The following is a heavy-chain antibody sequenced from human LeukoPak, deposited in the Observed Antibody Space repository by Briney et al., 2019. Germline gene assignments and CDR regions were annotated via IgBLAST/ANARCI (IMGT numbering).Heavy chain of an antibody. CDR2: IAHHGSNK. Sequence: GGSLRLSCAASGFTFSRNAIHWVRQGPGKGLEWVSYIAHHGSNKYYADSVKSRFTISRDNSKRTLYLQMNSLRADDTAVYYCAKDGSWSCTDWGQGTLVTVSS. CDR3: AKDGSWSCTD. D-gene: IGHD2-8*02. CDR1: GFTFSRNA. V-gene: IGHV3-30*02. J-gene: IGHJ4*02.